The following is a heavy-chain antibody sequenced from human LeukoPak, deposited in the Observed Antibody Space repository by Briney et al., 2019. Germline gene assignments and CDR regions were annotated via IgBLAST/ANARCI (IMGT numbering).Heavy chain of an antibody. D-gene: IGHD6-13*01. CDR1: GFTFSSYA. CDR2: ISYDGSNK. CDR3: ARSRGAAAGTARLDAFDI. J-gene: IGHJ3*02. Sequence: GGSLRLSCAASGFTFSSYAMPWVRQAPGKGLEWVAVISYDGSNKYYADSVKGRFTISRDNSKNTLYLQMNSLRAEDTAVYYCARSRGAAAGTARLDAFDIWGQGTMVTVSS. V-gene: IGHV3-30-3*01.